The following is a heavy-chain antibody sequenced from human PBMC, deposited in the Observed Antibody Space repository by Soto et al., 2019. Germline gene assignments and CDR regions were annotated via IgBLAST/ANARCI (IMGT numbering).Heavy chain of an antibody. V-gene: IGHV3-20*04. D-gene: IGHD1-26*01. Sequence: AGGSLRLSCAASGFTFDDYGMSWVRQAPGKGLEWVSGINWNGGSTGYADSVKGRFTISRDNAKNSLYLQMNSLRAEDTALYYCARAGESGSYLFPSDYWGQGTLVTVSS. CDR3: ARAGESGSYLFPSDY. CDR2: INWNGGST. J-gene: IGHJ4*02. CDR1: GFTFDDYG.